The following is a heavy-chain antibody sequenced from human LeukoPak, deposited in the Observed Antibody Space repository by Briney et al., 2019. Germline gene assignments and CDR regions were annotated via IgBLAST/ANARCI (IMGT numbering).Heavy chain of an antibody. CDR1: GFIFSDYY. D-gene: IGHD3-22*01. CDR3: AKRGVVIRVILVGFHKEANYFDS. V-gene: IGHV3-11*01. Sequence: GGSLRLSCAASGFIFSDYYMGWIRQAPGKGLEWVSYISGSGSTIFYADSVKGRFTISRDNAKNSMHLQMNSLRAEDTAVYFCAKRGVVIRVILVGFHKEANYFDSWGQGALVTVSS. J-gene: IGHJ4*02. CDR2: ISGSGSTI.